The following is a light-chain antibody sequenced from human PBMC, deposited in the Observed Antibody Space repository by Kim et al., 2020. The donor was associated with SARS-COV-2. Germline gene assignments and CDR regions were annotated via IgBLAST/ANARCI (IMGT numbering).Light chain of an antibody. V-gene: IGLV2-8*01. Sequence: GHSVPISCTGTSSDVGTHNYVSWYQHHPGKAPKLMIFEVSERPSGVPDRFSGSKSGNTASLTVSGLQAEDEADYYCSSYAGKNDVVFGGGTQLTVL. CDR1: SSDVGTHNY. CDR2: EVS. CDR3: SSYAGKNDVV. J-gene: IGLJ3*02.